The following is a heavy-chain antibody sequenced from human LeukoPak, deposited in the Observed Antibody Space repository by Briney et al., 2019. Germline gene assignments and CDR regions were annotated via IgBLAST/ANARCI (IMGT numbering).Heavy chain of an antibody. CDR3: ARTTMVRGVTCFDY. CDR1: GFTFSSYS. J-gene: IGHJ4*02. Sequence: PGGSLRLSCAASGFTFSSYSMNWVRRAPGKGLEWVSVIYSGGSTYYADSVKGRFTISRDNSKNTLYLQMNSLRAEDTAVYFCARTTMVRGVTCFDYWGQGTLVTVSS. V-gene: IGHV3-53*01. CDR2: IYSGGST. D-gene: IGHD3-10*01.